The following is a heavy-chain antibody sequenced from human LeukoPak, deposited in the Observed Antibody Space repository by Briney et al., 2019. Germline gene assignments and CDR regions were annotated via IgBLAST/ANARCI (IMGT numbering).Heavy chain of an antibody. CDR1: GFTFSSYR. CDR2: INTDGSIS. CDR3: ARGGIAARQGYYYYMDV. D-gene: IGHD6-6*01. Sequence: GGSLRLSCAASGFTFSSYRMHWVRQAPGKGLVWVSRINTDGSISSYADSVKGRFTISRDNAKNTLYLQMNSLRAEDTAVYYCARGGIAARQGYYYYMDVWGKGTTVTVSS. J-gene: IGHJ6*03. V-gene: IGHV3-74*01.